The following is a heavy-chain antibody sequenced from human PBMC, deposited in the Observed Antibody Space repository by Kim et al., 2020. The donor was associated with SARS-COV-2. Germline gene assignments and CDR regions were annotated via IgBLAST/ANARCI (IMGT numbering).Heavy chain of an antibody. D-gene: IGHD3-22*01. CDR2: INHSGST. CDR1: GGSFSGYY. J-gene: IGHJ4*02. CDR3: ATQDSSGPLY. V-gene: IGHV4-34*01. Sequence: SETLSLTCAVYGGSFSGYYWSWIRQPPGKGLEWIGEINHSGSTNYNPSLKSRVTISVDTSKNQFSLKLSSVTAADTAVYYCATQDSSGPLYWGQGTLVTVSS.